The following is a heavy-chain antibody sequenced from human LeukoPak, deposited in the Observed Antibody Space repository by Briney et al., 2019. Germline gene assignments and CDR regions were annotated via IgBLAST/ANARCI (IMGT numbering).Heavy chain of an antibody. CDR1: GGSISSYY. D-gene: IGHD4-17*01. J-gene: IGHJ2*01. CDR2: IYYSGST. CDR3: ARGGAVTTLWYFDL. Sequence: PSETLSLTCTVSGGSISSYYWSWIRQPPGKGREWIGYIYYSGSTIYNPSLKSRVTISVDTSKNQFSLKLSSVTAADTAVYYCARGGAVTTLWYFDLWGRGTLVTVSS. V-gene: IGHV4-59*01.